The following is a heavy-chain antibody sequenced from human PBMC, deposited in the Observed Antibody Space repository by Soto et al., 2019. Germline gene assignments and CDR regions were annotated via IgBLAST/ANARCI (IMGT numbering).Heavy chain of an antibody. CDR2: IYYSGST. Sequence: PSETLSLICTVSGGSISSSSYYWGWIRQPPGKGLEWIGSIYYSGSTYYNPSLKSRVTISVDTSKNQFSLKLSSVTAADTAVYYCARQAYTPRGYSSGLNWFDPCGQGTLVTVSS. D-gene: IGHD6-19*01. CDR1: GGSISSSSYY. CDR3: ARQAYTPRGYSSGLNWFDP. V-gene: IGHV4-39*01. J-gene: IGHJ5*02.